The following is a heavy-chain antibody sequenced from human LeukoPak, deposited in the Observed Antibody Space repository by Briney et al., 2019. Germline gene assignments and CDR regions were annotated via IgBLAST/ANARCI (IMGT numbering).Heavy chain of an antibody. CDR2: ISVSGGST. Sequence: GGSLRLSCAASGFTFSSYAMSWVRQAPWKGLEWVSAISVSGGSTYYADSVKGRFTISRDNSKNTLYLQMNSLRAEDTAVYYCAKTRACQRVYFDYWGQGTLVTVSS. J-gene: IGHJ4*02. CDR3: AKTRACQRVYFDY. D-gene: IGHD3-10*01. V-gene: IGHV3-23*01. CDR1: GFTFSSYA.